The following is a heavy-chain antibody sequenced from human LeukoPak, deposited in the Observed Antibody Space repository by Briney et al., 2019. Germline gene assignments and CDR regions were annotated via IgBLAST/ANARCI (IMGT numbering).Heavy chain of an antibody. CDR1: GGSISSYY. CDR3: ARRGYYDSSGYYSYDAFDI. V-gene: IGHV4-59*01. CDR2: IYYSGST. Sequence: KPSETLSLTCTVSGGSISSYYWSWIRQPPGKGLEWIGYIYYSGSTNYNPSLKSRVTISVDTSKNQFSLKLSSMTAADTAVYYCARRGYYDSSGYYSYDAFDIWGQGTMVTVSS. J-gene: IGHJ3*02. D-gene: IGHD3-22*01.